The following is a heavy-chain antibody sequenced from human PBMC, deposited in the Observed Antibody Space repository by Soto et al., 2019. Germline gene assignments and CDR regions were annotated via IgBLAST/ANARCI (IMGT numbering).Heavy chain of an antibody. CDR1: GFTFSSYA. Sequence: PGGSLRLSCAASGFTFSSYAMHWVRPAPGKGLEWVAVISYDGSNKYYADSVKGRFTISRDNSKNTLYLQMNSLRAEDTAVYYCARDWAPVDTAMVTFSYYYGMDVWGQGTTVTVSS. J-gene: IGHJ6*02. CDR3: ARDWAPVDTAMVTFSYYYGMDV. CDR2: ISYDGSNK. V-gene: IGHV3-30-3*01. D-gene: IGHD5-18*01.